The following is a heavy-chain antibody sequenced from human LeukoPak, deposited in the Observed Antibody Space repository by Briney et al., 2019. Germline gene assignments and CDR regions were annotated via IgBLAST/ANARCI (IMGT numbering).Heavy chain of an antibody. D-gene: IGHD3-3*01. J-gene: IGHJ5*02. CDR3: ARGYDFWSEGWFDP. CDR1: GGSISSNNW. Sequence: SETLSLTCAVSGGSISSNNWWGWVRQPPGKGLEWIGEINHSGSTNYNPSLKSRVTISVDTSKNQFSLKLSSVTAADTAVYYCARGYDFWSEGWFDPWGQGTLVTVSS. V-gene: IGHV4-4*02. CDR2: INHSGST.